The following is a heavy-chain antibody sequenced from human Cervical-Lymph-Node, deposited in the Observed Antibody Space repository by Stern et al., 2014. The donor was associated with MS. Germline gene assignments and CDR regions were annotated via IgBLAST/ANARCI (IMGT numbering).Heavy chain of an antibody. Sequence: VQLLESGPGLVKPSGTLSLTCAVSGGSISSSNWWSWVRQPPGKGLEWSGEIYHSGSTNYNPSLKSRVTIPVDKSKNQFSLKLSSVTAADTAVYYCASSSSWYGWGQGTLVTVSS. CDR3: ASSSSWYG. J-gene: IGHJ4*02. V-gene: IGHV4-4*02. CDR2: IYHSGST. CDR1: GGSISSSNW. D-gene: IGHD6-13*01.